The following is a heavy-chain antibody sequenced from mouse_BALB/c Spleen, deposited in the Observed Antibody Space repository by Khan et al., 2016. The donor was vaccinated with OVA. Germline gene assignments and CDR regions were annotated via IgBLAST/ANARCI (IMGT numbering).Heavy chain of an antibody. Sequence: EVQLQESGPGLVKPSQSLSLTCTVTGYSITSDYAWNWIRQFPGNKLEWMGYISSSGSTNYNPALKSRISITRDTSKNQFFLQLNSVTTEDTATYDCARYGSRYNYAMDYWGQGTSVTVSS. CDR2: ISSSGST. CDR1: GYSITSDYA. CDR3: ARYGSRYNYAMDY. D-gene: IGHD2-2*01. V-gene: IGHV3-2*02. J-gene: IGHJ4*01.